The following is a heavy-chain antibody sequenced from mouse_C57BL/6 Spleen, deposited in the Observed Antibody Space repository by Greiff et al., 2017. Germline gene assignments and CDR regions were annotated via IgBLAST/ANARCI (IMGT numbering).Heavy chain of an antibody. CDR3: ARSSSHYYGSSYPYYYAMDD. Sequence: VQLQQSGPELVKPGASVKISCKASGYSFTGYYMNWVKQSPEKSLEWIGEINPSTGGTTYNQKFKAKATLTVDKSSSTAYMQLKSLTSEDSAVYYCARSSSHYYGSSYPYYYAMDDWGQGTSVTVSS. J-gene: IGHJ4*01. CDR1: GYSFTGYY. CDR2: INPSTGGT. D-gene: IGHD1-1*01. V-gene: IGHV1-42*01.